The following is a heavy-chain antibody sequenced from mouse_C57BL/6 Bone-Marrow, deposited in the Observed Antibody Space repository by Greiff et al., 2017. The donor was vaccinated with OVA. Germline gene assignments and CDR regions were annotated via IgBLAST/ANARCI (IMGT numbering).Heavy chain of an antibody. CDR2: IYPRSGNT. D-gene: IGHD4-1*01. V-gene: IGHV1-81*01. CDR1: GYTFTSYG. J-gene: IGHJ2*01. Sequence: VKLQESGAELARPGASVKLSCKASGYTFTSYGISWVKQRTGQGLEWIGEIYPRSGNTYYNEKFKGKATLTADKSSSTAYMELRSLTSEDSAVYFCARRLGVDYWGQGTTLTVSS. CDR3: ARRLGVDY.